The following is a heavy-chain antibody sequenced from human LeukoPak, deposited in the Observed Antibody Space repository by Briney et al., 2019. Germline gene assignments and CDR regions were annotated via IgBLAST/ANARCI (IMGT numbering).Heavy chain of an antibody. D-gene: IGHD2-2*01. CDR2: IGATGGST. CDR3: AKDRSVVVPAAADY. CDR1: GFAFSSYA. J-gene: IGHJ4*02. V-gene: IGHV3-23*01. Sequence: GGSLRLSRAASGFAFSSYAMNWVRQAPGKGLEWLSGIGATGGSTFYADSVKGRFTISRDNSKNTLYLQMNSLRAEDTAFYYCAKDRSVVVPAAADYWGQGTVVTVSS.